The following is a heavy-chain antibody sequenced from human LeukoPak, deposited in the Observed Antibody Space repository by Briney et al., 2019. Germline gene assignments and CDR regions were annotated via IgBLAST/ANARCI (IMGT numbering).Heavy chain of an antibody. Sequence: SQTLSLTCTVSGGSFSIYYWSWIRQPAGKGLEWIGRIYTSGNTYYNPSLKSRVTMSVDTSKNQFSLNLSSVTAADTAVYYCARVFSVAGTFDYWGQGTLVTVSS. D-gene: IGHD6-19*01. CDR1: GGSFSIYY. CDR2: IYTSGNT. V-gene: IGHV4-4*07. J-gene: IGHJ4*02. CDR3: ARVFSVAGTFDY.